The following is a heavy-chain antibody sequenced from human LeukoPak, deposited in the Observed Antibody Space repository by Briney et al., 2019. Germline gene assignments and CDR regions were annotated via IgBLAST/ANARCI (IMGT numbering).Heavy chain of an antibody. CDR3: ARPPPPITHIVVVTAQSHFDY. J-gene: IGHJ4*02. CDR1: GYTFTGYY. CDR2: INPNSGGT. V-gene: IGHV1-2*02. Sequence: SVKVSCKASGYTFTGYYMHWVRQAPGQGLEWMGWINPNSGGTNYAQKFQGRVTMTRDTSISTAYMELSRLRSDDTAVYYCARPPPPITHIVVVTAQSHFDYWGQGTLVTVSS. D-gene: IGHD2-21*02.